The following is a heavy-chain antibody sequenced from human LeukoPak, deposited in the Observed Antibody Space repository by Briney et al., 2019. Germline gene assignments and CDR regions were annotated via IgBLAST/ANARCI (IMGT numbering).Heavy chain of an antibody. CDR1: GVTFSSYS. J-gene: IGHJ4*02. CDR2: ISSGSSSI. D-gene: IGHD2-15*01. V-gene: IGHV3-48*01. CDR3: ARGRVDFDY. Sequence: PGGSLRLSCAASGVTFSSYSMNWVRQAPGKGLEWVSYISSGSSSIYLADSVEGRFTISRDNGKNSLFLQMNSLRAEDTAVYYCARGRVDFDYWGQGTLVTVSS.